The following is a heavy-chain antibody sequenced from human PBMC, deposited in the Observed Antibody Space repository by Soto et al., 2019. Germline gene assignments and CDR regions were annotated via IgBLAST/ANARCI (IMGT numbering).Heavy chain of an antibody. Sequence: PSETLSLTSNVSGASISDYYWSWIRQPPGKGLEWIGYIYTSGNTNYNPSLKRRVTISVDTSKNQFSLKLSSVTAADTAVYYCARFPVPAAIEYYYYYYGMDVWGQGTTVTVSS. CDR2: IYTSGNT. D-gene: IGHD2-2*02. CDR1: GASISDYY. J-gene: IGHJ6*02. V-gene: IGHV4-4*08. CDR3: ARFPVPAAIEYYYYYYGMDV.